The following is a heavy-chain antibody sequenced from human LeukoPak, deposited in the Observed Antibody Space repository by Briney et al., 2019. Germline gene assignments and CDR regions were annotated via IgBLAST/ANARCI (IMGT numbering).Heavy chain of an antibody. D-gene: IGHD4-17*01. CDR1: GGSISSYY. Sequence: SETLSLTCTVSGGSISSYYWSWIRQPPGKGLEWIGYIYYSGSTNYNPSLKSRVTISVDTSKNQFSLKLSSVTAADTAVYYCASDNDSGDYWGQGTLVTVSS. CDR2: IYYSGST. CDR3: ASDNDSGDY. J-gene: IGHJ4*02. V-gene: IGHV4-59*12.